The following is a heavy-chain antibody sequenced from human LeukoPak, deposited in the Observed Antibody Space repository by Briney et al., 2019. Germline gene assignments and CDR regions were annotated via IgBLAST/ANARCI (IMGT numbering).Heavy chain of an antibody. CDR1: GFTFSSYA. CDR2: ISGSGGST. D-gene: IGHD3-22*01. Sequence: GGSLRLSCAASGFTFSSYAMSWVRQAPGKGLEWVSAISGSGGSTYYADSVKGRFTISRDNSKNTLYLQMNSLRAEDTAVYYCARDRDYYDSSGYYGYWGQGTLVTVSS. CDR3: ARDRDYYDSSGYYGY. V-gene: IGHV3-23*01. J-gene: IGHJ4*02.